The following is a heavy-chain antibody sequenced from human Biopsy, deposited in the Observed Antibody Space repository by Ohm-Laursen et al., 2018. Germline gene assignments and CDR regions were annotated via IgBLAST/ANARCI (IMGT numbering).Heavy chain of an antibody. CDR1: GGSAGSNVAY. Sequence: TLSLTCPVSGGSAGSNVAYWAWIRQPPGKGLESIGSIFYSGITYYNPSLQSRVTMSVDTSKNQFSLNLTSVTAADTAVYYCARHPTGFWFDPWGQGTLVIVSS. CDR2: IFYSGIT. V-gene: IGHV4-39*01. CDR3: ARHPTGFWFDP. J-gene: IGHJ5*02.